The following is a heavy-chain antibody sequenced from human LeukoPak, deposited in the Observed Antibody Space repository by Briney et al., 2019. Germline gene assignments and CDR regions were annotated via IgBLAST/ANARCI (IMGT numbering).Heavy chain of an antibody. CDR1: GYTFTSYG. CDR3: ARFGVLTGYLTRLFDY. J-gene: IGHJ4*02. CDR2: ISAYNGNT. Sequence: GASVKVSCKASGYTFTSYGISWVRQAPGQGLEWMGWISAYNGNTNYAQKLQGRVTMTTDTSTSTAYMELRSLRSDDTAVYYCARFGVLTGYLTRLFDYWGQGTLVTVSS. V-gene: IGHV1-18*01. D-gene: IGHD3-9*01.